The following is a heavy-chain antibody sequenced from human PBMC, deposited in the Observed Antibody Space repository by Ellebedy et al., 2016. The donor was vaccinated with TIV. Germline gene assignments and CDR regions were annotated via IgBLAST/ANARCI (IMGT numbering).Heavy chain of an antibody. CDR1: GFTFRRYA. Sequence: GESLKISCAASGFTFRRYAMAWVRQAPGKGPEWVSAIGPTSDYTFYADSVKGRFTFSSDNSKNTLYLQMDSLRVEDTAVYYCAKELVSRSSLSFDYWGQGSRVTVAS. V-gene: IGHV3-23*01. CDR2: IGPTSDYT. CDR3: AKELVSRSSLSFDY. D-gene: IGHD3-9*01. J-gene: IGHJ4*02.